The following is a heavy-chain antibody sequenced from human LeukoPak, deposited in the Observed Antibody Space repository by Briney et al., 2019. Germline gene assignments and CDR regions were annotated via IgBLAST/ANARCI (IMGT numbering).Heavy chain of an antibody. CDR1: GGTISRYA. J-gene: IGHJ4*02. V-gene: IGHV1-69*13. CDR2: TIPFLGTT. Sequence: ASVKVSCKASGGTISRYAISWVRQAPGQGFEWMGGTIPFLGTTNYAQKFQGRVTITADEPTRTAYMELTYVRSDDTAVYYCTIIPNVILFTHYFEYWGQGTLVTVSS. D-gene: IGHD2-21*01. CDR3: TIIPNVILFTHYFEY.